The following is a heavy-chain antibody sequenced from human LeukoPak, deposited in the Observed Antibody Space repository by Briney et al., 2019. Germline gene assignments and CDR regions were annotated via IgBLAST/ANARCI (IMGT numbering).Heavy chain of an antibody. CDR3: AKDRYYDSSGYHIDY. V-gene: IGHV3-30*02. J-gene: IGHJ4*02. D-gene: IGHD3-22*01. CDR2: IRYDGSNK. CDR1: GFTFSGYG. Sequence: GGSLRLSCAASGFTFSGYGMHWVRQAPGKGLEWVAFIRYDGSNKYYADSVKGRFTISRDNSKNTLYLQMNSLRAEDTAVYYCAKDRYYDSSGYHIDYWGQGTLVTVSS.